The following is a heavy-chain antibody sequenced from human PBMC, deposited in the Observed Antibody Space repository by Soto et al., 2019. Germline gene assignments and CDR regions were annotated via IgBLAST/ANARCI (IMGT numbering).Heavy chain of an antibody. CDR2: IYYSGST. V-gene: IGHV4-59*01. CDR3: ARAPTGKDPFY. Sequence: SETLSLTCTVSCGSISSYYWSWIRQPPGKGLEWIGYIYYSGSTNYNPSLKSRVTISVDTSKNQFSLKLSSVTAADTAVYYCARAPTGKDPFYWGQGTLVTVSS. CDR1: CGSISSYY. J-gene: IGHJ4*02.